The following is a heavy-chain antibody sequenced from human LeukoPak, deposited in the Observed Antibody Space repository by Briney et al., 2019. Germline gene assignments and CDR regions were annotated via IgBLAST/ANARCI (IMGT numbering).Heavy chain of an antibody. V-gene: IGHV3-48*02. D-gene: IGHD1-26*01. CDR2: ITASGTAM. CDR1: GFTFSSYS. CDR3: ASSGNYRFDY. Sequence: GGSLRLSCAASGFTFSSYSKNWVRQAPGKGLEWVSHITASGTAMFYADSVKGRFTISRDNARNSLYLQMNSLRDEDTAVYYCASSGNYRFDYWGQGTLVTVSS. J-gene: IGHJ4*02.